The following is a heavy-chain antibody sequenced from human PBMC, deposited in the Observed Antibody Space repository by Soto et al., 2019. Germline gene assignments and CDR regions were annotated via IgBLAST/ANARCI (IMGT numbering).Heavy chain of an antibody. CDR2: INPSGGST. D-gene: IGHD3-3*01. Sequence: ASVKVSCKASGYTFTSYDINWVRQATGQGLEWMGWINPSGGSTSYAQKFQGRVTMTRDTSTSTVYMELSSLRSEDTAVYYCARDLFDYDFWSGPVGCGGYWGQGTLVPVSS. CDR1: GYTFTSYD. J-gene: IGHJ4*02. CDR3: ARDLFDYDFWSGPVGCGGY. V-gene: IGHV1-46*01.